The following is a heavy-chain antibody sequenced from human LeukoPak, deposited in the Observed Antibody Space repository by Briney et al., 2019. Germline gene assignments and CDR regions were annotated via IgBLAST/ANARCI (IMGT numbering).Heavy chain of an antibody. D-gene: IGHD3-3*01. CDR3: ARGERVNLWIFEGYDY. Sequence: GGPLRLSCAASAFTFSNYAMHWVRQAPGEGLEWVGMIWYDGSNENYADSVRGRFTISRDNVKNTLYLQMSSLRAEDTAVYYCARGERVNLWIFEGYDYWGRGTLVTVSS. CDR1: AFTFSNYA. J-gene: IGHJ4*02. V-gene: IGHV3-33*01. CDR2: IWYDGSNE.